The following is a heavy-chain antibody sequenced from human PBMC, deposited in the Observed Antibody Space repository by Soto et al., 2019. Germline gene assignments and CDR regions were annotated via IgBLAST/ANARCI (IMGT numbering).Heavy chain of an antibody. V-gene: IGHV3-30*18. J-gene: IGHJ4*02. CDR3: AKECVYDSSGWSFDY. CDR2: ISYDGSNK. CDR1: GFTFSSYG. D-gene: IGHD3-22*01. Sequence: QVQLVESGGGGVQPVRSLRLSCAASGFTFSSYGMPWVRQAPGKGLEWVAVISYDGSNKYYADSVKGRFTISRDNSTNTPYLEMNSLRSEDTAVYYCAKECVYDSSGWSFDYWGQGTLVTASS.